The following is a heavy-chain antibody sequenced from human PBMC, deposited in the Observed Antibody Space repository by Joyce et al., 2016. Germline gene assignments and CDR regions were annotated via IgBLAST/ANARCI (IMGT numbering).Heavy chain of an antibody. V-gene: IGHV1-69*06. J-gene: IGHJ4*02. CDR1: GGPFSSYA. D-gene: IGHD3-16*01. CDR2: IIPIFGTT. CDR3: ARGWGRTFVY. Sequence: QVQLVQSWAEVKKPGSSVKGSCKASGGPFSSYAINWERQAPGQGLEWMGGIIPIFGTTNDAQKFQGRVTITADKSTSTAYMELNSLRSDDTAVYYCARGWGRTFVYWGQGTLVTVAS.